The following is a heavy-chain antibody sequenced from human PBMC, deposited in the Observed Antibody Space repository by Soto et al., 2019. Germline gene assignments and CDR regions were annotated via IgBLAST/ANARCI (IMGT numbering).Heavy chain of an antibody. CDR3: SRSLDS. V-gene: IGHV3-7*01. CDR2: INPDGSEK. J-gene: IGHJ4*02. Sequence: WVSLRLSCAASGSTFSSFWMDWVRQAPGTGLEWVANINPDGSEKHYVDSVNGRFTISRDNAKNSLYLQMSRLTAEDSALYYCSRSLDSWSQGTLVTVSS. CDR1: GSTFSSFW.